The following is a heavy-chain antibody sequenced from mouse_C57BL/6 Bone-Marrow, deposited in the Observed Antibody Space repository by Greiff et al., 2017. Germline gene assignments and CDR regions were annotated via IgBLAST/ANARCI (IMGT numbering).Heavy chain of an antibody. CDR3: ARGGFTTGVATRYFDV. D-gene: IGHD1-1*01. CDR2: IYPRSGNT. CDR1: GYTFTSYG. V-gene: IGHV1-81*01. Sequence: VQLQQSGAELARPGASVKLSCKASGYTFTSYGISWVKQRTGQGLEWIGEIYPRSGNTYYNEKFKGKATLTADKSSSTAYMELRSLTSEDSAVYFCARGGFTTGVATRYFDVWGTGTTVTVSS. J-gene: IGHJ1*03.